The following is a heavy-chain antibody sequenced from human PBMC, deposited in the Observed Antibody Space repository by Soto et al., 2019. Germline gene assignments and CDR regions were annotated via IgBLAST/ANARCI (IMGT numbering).Heavy chain of an antibody. Sequence: QVQLVQSGDEVKQPGASVKVSCKASGYTFTTYGISWVRQAPGQGLEWMGWISVYNGNTNYAQKFQGRVTMTRDTSISTAYMELSRLRSDDTAVYYCAREGEYSSSYYFDYWGQGTLVTVSS. CDR1: GYTFTTYG. J-gene: IGHJ4*02. D-gene: IGHD6-6*01. V-gene: IGHV1-18*01. CDR2: ISVYNGNT. CDR3: AREGEYSSSYYFDY.